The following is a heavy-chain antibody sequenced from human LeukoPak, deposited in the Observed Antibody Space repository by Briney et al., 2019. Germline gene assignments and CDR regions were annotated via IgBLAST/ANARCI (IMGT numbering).Heavy chain of an antibody. D-gene: IGHD6-19*01. V-gene: IGHV3-21*01. Sequence: GGSLRLSCATSGFTFSSYSMNWAREAPGKGLEGVSSISSSRSYIYYAASVQGRFTISRDNAKNSLYLQMSSLRAEDTAVYYCTREPSSGWFDYWGQGTLVTVSS. CDR1: GFTFSSYS. J-gene: IGHJ4*02. CDR3: TREPSSGWFDY. CDR2: ISSSRSYI.